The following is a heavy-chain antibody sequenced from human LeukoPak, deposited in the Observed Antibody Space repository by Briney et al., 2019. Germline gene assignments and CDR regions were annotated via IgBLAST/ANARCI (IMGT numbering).Heavy chain of an antibody. D-gene: IGHD3-22*01. J-gene: IGHJ4*02. Sequence: PSETLSLTCAVYGGSFSGYYWSWIRQPPGKGLEWIGEINHSGSTNYNPSLKSRVTISVDTSKNQFSLKLSSVTAADTAVYYCARGDDSSGYYPVYFDYWGQGTLVTVSS. CDR2: INHSGST. V-gene: IGHV4-34*01. CDR3: ARGDDSSGYYPVYFDY. CDR1: GGSFSGYY.